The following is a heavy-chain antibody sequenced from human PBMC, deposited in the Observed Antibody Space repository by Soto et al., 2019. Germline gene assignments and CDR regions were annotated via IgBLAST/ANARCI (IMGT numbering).Heavy chain of an antibody. CDR2: IIPIFGTA. J-gene: IGHJ4*02. D-gene: IGHD4-17*01. CDR1: GGTFSSYA. V-gene: IGHV1-69*01. Sequence: QVQLVQSGAEVKKPGSSVKVSCKASGGTFSSYAISWVLQSPGQGLEWMGVIIPIFGTANYAQKFQGRVTITADESTSTAYMELRSLRSEDTAVYYCARETVTTSGNVLDYWGQGTLVTVSS. CDR3: ARETVTTSGNVLDY.